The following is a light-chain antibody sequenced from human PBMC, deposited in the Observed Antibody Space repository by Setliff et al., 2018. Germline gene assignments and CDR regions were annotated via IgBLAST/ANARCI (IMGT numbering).Light chain of an antibody. J-gene: IGLJ1*01. Sequence: QSVLTQPASVSGSPGQSITISCIGTSSDVGYYNYVSWYQQHPGKAPKLMIYEVSNRPSGVSNRFSGSKSGNTASLTISGLQAEDEADYYCSSYTSSSTRVFGTGTKVTVL. CDR3: SSYTSSSTRV. V-gene: IGLV2-14*01. CDR1: SSDVGYYNY. CDR2: EVS.